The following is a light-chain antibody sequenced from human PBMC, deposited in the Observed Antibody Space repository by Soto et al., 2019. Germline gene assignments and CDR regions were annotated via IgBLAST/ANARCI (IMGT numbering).Light chain of an antibody. CDR2: DAS. J-gene: IGKJ1*01. Sequence: EIVLTQSPATLSLSPGERATLSCRASQGVISSLAWYQQKPGQAPRLLIYDASNRATGIPARFSGSGSGTDFTLTISSLEPEDFAVYYGQHRSDWPSTWTFGQGTKVDIK. CDR3: QHRSDWPSTWT. V-gene: IGKV3-11*01. CDR1: QGVISS.